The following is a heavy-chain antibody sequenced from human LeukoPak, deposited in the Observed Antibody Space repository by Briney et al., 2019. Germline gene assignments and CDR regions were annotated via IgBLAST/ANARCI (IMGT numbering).Heavy chain of an antibody. V-gene: IGHV3-11*06. D-gene: IGHD6-19*01. J-gene: IGHJ4*02. CDR1: GFTFSDYY. CDR3: ARAAVAGTVHDY. CDR2: ITSSSSYT. Sequence: PGGSLRLSCAASGFTFSDYYMSWIRQAPGKGLEWVSYITSSSSYTNYAHSVKGRFTISRDNAKNSLYLQMNSLRAEDTAVYYCARAAVAGTVHDYWGQGTLVTVSS.